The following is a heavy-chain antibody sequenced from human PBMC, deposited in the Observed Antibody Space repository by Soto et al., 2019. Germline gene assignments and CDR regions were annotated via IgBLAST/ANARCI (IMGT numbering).Heavy chain of an antibody. CDR3: ARDHPVTPGPTDY. D-gene: IGHD4-4*01. CDR2: IIPIFGTA. J-gene: IGHJ4*02. CDR1: GGTFSSYA. Sequence: ASVKVSCKASGGTFSSYAISWVRQAPGQGLEWMGGIIPIFGTANYAQKFQGRVTITADESTSTAYMELSSLRSEDTAVYYCARDHPVTPGPTDYWGQGTQVTVSS. V-gene: IGHV1-69*13.